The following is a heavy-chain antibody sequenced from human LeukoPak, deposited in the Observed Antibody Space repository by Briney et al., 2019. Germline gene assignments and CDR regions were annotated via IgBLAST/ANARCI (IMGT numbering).Heavy chain of an antibody. CDR2: ISPSGDRT. Sequence: ASVKVSCKASGHTFTNYYMHWVRQAPEQGLEWMGMISPSGDRTTYAQRFQGRVTMTRDTSTSTLYMDLSSLRSDDTAVFYCARGDGYNWFAYWGQGTLVTVSS. CDR1: GHTFTNYY. J-gene: IGHJ5*01. V-gene: IGHV1-46*01. D-gene: IGHD5-24*01. CDR3: ARGDGYNWFAY.